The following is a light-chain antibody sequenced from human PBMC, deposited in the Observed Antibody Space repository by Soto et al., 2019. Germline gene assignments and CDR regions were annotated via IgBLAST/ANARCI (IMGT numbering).Light chain of an antibody. CDR2: AAS. CDR3: QQRGNWPIT. Sequence: EIVLTQSPGTLSLSPGERATLSCRASQSVRSGFLAWYQQRPGQSPRLLIYAASSRATGIPDRFSGSGSGADFTLTISSLEPDDFAVYYCQQRGNWPITFGQGTRLENK. V-gene: IGKV3D-20*02. J-gene: IGKJ5*01. CDR1: QSVRSGF.